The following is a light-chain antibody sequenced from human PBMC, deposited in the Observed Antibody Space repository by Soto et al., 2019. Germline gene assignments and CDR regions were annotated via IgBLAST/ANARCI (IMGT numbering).Light chain of an antibody. V-gene: IGLV2-14*01. J-gene: IGLJ1*01. CDR3: SSYTTSSTPHV. Sequence: QRVLTHAASGSGAAGHGSTISYTGTSSDFGGYNFVSWYQQHPVKAPKLMIYDVTNRPSGVSDRFSGSKSGNTASLTISGLQAEDEADYYCSSYTTSSTPHVFGTGTTVTVL. CDR2: DVT. CDR1: SSDFGGYNF.